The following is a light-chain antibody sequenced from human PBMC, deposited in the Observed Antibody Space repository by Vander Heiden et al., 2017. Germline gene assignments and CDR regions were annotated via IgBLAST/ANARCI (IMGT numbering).Light chain of an antibody. CDR3: QQYGSSPQWT. J-gene: IGKJ1*01. V-gene: IGKV3-20*01. Sequence: EIVLTQSPGTLSLSPGERATLSRRASQSVSSSYLAWYQQKPGQAPRLLIYGASSRATGIPDRFSGSESGTDFTLTISRLEPEDFAVYYCQQYGSSPQWTFGQGTKVEIK. CDR1: QSVSSSY. CDR2: GAS.